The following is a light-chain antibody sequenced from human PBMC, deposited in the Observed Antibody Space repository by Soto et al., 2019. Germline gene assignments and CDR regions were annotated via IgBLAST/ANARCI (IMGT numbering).Light chain of an antibody. CDR2: AAS. Sequence: VMIQSPDALAPFLGERAAISCESSQSVLYSSNNKNYLAWYQQKPGQAPRLLIYAASSRTTGIPDRFSGSGSGTEFTLTISRLEPEDFAVFYCQQYAASPITFGQGTRVDIK. J-gene: IGKJ5*01. V-gene: IGKV4-1*01. CDR1: QSVLYSSNNKNY. CDR3: QQYAASPIT.